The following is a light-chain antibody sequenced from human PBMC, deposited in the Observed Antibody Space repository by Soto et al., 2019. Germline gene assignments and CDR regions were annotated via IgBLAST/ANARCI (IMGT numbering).Light chain of an antibody. CDR3: CSYAGTRTSWV. V-gene: IGLV2-23*01. CDR1: SSDVGTFNL. Sequence: QSVLTQPASVSGFLGQSITMSCTGNSSDVGTFNLVSWFQQHPGKAPKLLIFEGTKRPSGVSDRFSGSKSGNTASLTISGLQAEDEADYHCCSYAGTRTSWVFGTGTKLTVL. CDR2: EGT. J-gene: IGLJ1*01.